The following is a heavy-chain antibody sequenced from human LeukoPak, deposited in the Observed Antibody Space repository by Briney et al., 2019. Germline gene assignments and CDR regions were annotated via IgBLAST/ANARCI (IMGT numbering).Heavy chain of an antibody. V-gene: IGHV3-11*04. Sequence: GGSLRLSCVAFGFSFSDYYMSWIRQAPGKGLEWVSYIGSTIYCADSVKGRFTISRDNAKNSLYLQMNSLRAEDTAVYYCARETPRRGGTRDGYRWGQGTLVTVSS. J-gene: IGHJ4*02. CDR1: GFSFSDYY. CDR2: IGSTI. D-gene: IGHD5-24*01. CDR3: ARETPRRGGTRDGYR.